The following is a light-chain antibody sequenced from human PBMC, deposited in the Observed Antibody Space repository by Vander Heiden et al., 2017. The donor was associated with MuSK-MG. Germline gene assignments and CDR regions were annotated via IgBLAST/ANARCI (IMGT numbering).Light chain of an antibody. CDR1: QDISNW. CDR3: QQYNDSPLT. V-gene: IGKV1-5*03. Sequence: DIQMTQSPSTLSASVGDSVNITCRASQDISNWLAWYQQKSGKAPKLLIYTASSLESGVPSRFSGSKSGTDFTLTISSLQPVDIATYYCQQYNDSPLTFGAGTKVEIK. CDR2: TAS. J-gene: IGKJ4*01.